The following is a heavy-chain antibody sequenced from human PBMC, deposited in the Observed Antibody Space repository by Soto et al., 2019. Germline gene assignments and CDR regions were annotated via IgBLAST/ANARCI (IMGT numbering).Heavy chain of an antibody. J-gene: IGHJ3*02. CDR2: IYYSGST. D-gene: IGHD6-6*01. CDR1: GGSISSYY. CDR3: AREGGRAARDAFDI. V-gene: IGHV4-59*01. Sequence: SETLSLTCTVSGGSISSYYWSWIRQPPGKGLEWIGYIYYSGSTNYNPSLKSRVTISVDTSKNQFSLKLSSVTAADTAVYYCAREGGRAARDAFDIWGQGTMVTVSS.